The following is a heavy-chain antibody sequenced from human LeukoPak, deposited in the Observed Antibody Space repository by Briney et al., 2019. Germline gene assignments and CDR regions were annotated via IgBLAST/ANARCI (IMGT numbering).Heavy chain of an antibody. CDR2: IDHSGST. Sequence: SETLSLTCAVYGGSFSGYYWSWIRQPPGKGLEWIGEIDHSGSTTYNPSLKSRVTISVDTSKNQFSLKLSSLTAADTAVYYCVRGNWFDPWGQGTLVTVSS. CDR3: VRGNWFDP. D-gene: IGHD3-10*01. J-gene: IGHJ5*02. V-gene: IGHV4-34*01. CDR1: GGSFSGYY.